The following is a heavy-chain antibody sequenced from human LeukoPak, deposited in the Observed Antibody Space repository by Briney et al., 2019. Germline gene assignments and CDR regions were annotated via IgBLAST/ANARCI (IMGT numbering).Heavy chain of an antibody. Sequence: SQTLSLTCAISGDSFSSNSAAWNWIRQSPSRGLEWLGRTYYRPKWYNDYAVSVKSRITINPDTSKNQFSLQLNSVTPEDTAVYYCARHPGVLDSSEFDPWGQGTLVTVSS. D-gene: IGHD6-6*01. CDR3: ARHPGVLDSSEFDP. V-gene: IGHV6-1*01. CDR2: TYYRPKWYN. J-gene: IGHJ5*02. CDR1: GDSFSSNSAA.